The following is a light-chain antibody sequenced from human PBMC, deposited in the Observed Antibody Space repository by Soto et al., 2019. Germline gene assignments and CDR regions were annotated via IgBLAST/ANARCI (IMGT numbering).Light chain of an antibody. CDR1: NSNIGNNY. J-gene: IGLJ3*02. V-gene: IGLV1-47*01. CDR2: RDN. Sequence: QSVLTQPPSASGTPGQRVTIFCSGTNSNIGNNYVYWHQQLPGTAPKLLIYRDNQRPSGVPDRFSGSKSGTSASLAISGLRSEDEADYYCAAWDDSLSGPVFGGGTKLTVL. CDR3: AAWDDSLSGPV.